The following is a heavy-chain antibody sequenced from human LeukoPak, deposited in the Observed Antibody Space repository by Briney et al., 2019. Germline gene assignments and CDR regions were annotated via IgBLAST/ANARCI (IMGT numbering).Heavy chain of an antibody. J-gene: IGHJ6*03. CDR2: VSYSGST. V-gene: IGHV4-59*01. CDR3: ARKANCGGGACYPYYYYYFFDF. Sequence: SETLSLTCSVSDGSISSFYWNWIRYTPGKGLEWIGYVSYSGSTNYNPSLKCRVSISVDTSKNQFSLSLRSVTAADTAVYYCARKANCGGGACYPYYYYYFFDFWGKGTTVTVSS. D-gene: IGHD2-15*01. CDR1: DGSISSFY.